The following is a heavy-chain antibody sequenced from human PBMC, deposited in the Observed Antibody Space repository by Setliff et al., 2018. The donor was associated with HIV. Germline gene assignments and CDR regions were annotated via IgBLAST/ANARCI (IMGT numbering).Heavy chain of an antibody. CDR3: ARVHYSWDSFDY. Sequence: SETLSLTCTVSSVSFSRYYRTWSRQPPGKGLEWIGYLSYSGSTSYNPSLKSRVAISLDTSTSKNEFSLKLTAVTAADTAVYFCARVHYSWDSFDYWGQGTLVTVSS. CDR1: SVSFSRYY. D-gene: IGHD2-15*01. CDR2: LSYSGST. J-gene: IGHJ4*02. V-gene: IGHV4-59*01.